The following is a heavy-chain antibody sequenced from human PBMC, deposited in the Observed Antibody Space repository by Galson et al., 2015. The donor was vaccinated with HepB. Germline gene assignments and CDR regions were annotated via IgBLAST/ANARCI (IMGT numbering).Heavy chain of an antibody. J-gene: IGHJ6*02. CDR2: ISSSSTYT. Sequence: SLRLSCAASGVTFSDYYMSWIRQAPGKGLEWVSYISSSSTYTNYADSVKGRFTISRDNAKNSLYLQMNSLRAEDTAVYYCARDRVGMDVWGQGTTVTVPS. V-gene: IGHV3-11*06. CDR3: ARDRVGMDV. D-gene: IGHD3-10*01. CDR1: GVTFSDYY.